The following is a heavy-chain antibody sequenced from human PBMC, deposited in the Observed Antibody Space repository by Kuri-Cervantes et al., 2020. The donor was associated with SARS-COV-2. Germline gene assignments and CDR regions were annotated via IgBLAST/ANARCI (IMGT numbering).Heavy chain of an antibody. CDR2: INPMFHKA. CDR3: ARQGRRGPFFDY. CDR1: GGAFSSYP. V-gene: IGHV1-69*05. J-gene: IGHJ4*02. Sequence: SVKVSCKASGGAFSSYPLSWVRQAPGQGLEWMGEINPMFHKANFAEEFQGRVTLTTDESTSTAYMELSSLTSQDTAVYYGARQGRRGPFFDYWGQGALVTVSS. D-gene: IGHD1-26*01.